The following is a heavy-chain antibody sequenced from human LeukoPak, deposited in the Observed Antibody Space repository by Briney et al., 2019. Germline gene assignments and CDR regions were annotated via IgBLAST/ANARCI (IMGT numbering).Heavy chain of an antibody. CDR1: GFTFTDYW. CDR2: IYSGGST. CDR3: ARWMGDSLDY. V-gene: IGHV3-53*01. D-gene: IGHD3-16*01. J-gene: IGHJ4*02. Sequence: PGGSLRLSCAASGFTFTDYWMTWVRQVPGKGLEWVSVIYSGGSTYYADSVKGRFTISRDNSKNTLYLQMNSLRAEDTAVYYCARWMGDSLDYWGQGTLVTVSS.